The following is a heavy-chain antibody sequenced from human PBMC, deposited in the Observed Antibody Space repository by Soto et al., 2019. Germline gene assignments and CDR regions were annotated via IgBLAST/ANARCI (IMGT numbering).Heavy chain of an antibody. CDR3: ASCGRELPNYYYYGMDV. Sequence: PGGSLRLSCAASGFTVSSNYMSWVRQAPGKGLEWVSVIYSGGSTYYADSVKGRFTISRDNSKNTLYLQMNSLRAEDTAVYYCASCGRELPNYYYYGMDVWGQGTTVTVSS. CDR1: GFTVSSNY. CDR2: IYSGGST. D-gene: IGHD1-26*01. J-gene: IGHJ6*02. V-gene: IGHV3-53*01.